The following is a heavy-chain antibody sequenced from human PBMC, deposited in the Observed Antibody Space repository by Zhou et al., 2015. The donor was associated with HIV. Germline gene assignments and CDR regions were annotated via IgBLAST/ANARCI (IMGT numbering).Heavy chain of an antibody. CDR2: ITPMFDIK. V-gene: IGHV1-69*17. CDR1: GGTFSGSD. J-gene: IGHJ3*02. Sequence: LLQSGPEVRKPGSSVKVSCKASGGTFSGSDISWVRQAPGQGLEWMGGITPMFDIKNYAQRFRARLNISVDQSTSTAYMELSSLTSEDAAIYFCARSSVNHDYAFDIWGQGTKVIVSS. D-gene: IGHD3-22*01. CDR3: ARSSVNHDYAFDI.